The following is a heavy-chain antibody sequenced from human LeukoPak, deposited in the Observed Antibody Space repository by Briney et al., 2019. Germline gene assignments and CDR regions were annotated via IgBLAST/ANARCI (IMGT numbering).Heavy chain of an antibody. V-gene: IGHV4-59*01. CDR1: GGSISSSY. CDR3: ARGRSGRLVTLYY. D-gene: IGHD2-21*02. CDR2: ISYSGST. Sequence: SETLSLTCTVSGGSISSSYWSWIRQPPGKGLEWIGYISYSGSTNCNPSLRSRVTISVDTSKNQFSLKLTSVTAADTAVYYCARGRSGRLVTLYYWGEGTLVAVSS. J-gene: IGHJ4*02.